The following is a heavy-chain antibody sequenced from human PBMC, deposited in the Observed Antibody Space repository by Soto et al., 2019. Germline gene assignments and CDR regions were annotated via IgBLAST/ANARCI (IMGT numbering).Heavy chain of an antibody. V-gene: IGHV3-48*02. J-gene: IGHJ5*02. Sequence: GGSLRLSCAASGFTFSSYSMNWVRQAPGKGLEWVSYISSSSSTIYYADSVKGRFTISRDNAKNSLYLQMNSLRDEDTAVYYCARSSGWYGDNWFDPWGQGTLVTVSS. CDR2: ISSSSSTI. CDR3: ARSSGWYGDNWFDP. D-gene: IGHD6-19*01. CDR1: GFTFSSYS.